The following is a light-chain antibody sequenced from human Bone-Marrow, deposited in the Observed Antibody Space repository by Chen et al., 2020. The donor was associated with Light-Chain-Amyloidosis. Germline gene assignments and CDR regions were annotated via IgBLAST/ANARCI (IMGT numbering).Light chain of an antibody. CDR3: EAWDSSLSAVV. CDR2: DSD. Sequence: QPALTQPPSVSAAPGQAVTSSCPGSNSNIASNYVSWYQHLPGTAPKLLIYDSDNRPSGIPDRFSGSKSGTSATLGITGLQTGDEADYYCEAWDSSLSAVVFGGGTKLTVL. J-gene: IGLJ2*01. CDR1: NSNIASNY. V-gene: IGLV1-51*01.